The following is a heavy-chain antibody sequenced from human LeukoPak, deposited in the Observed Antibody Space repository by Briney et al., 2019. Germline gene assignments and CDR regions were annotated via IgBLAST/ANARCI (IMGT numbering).Heavy chain of an antibody. D-gene: IGHD3-22*01. Sequence: PSETLSLTCTVSGGSISSSSYYWGWIRKPPGKGLEWIGSINYSRSTYYNPSLKSRVTISVDTSKNQFSLKLSSLTAADTAVYYCARGVTMIVVVIHDWYFDLWGRGTLVTVSS. CDR3: ARGVTMIVVVIHDWYFDL. CDR2: INYSRST. J-gene: IGHJ2*01. V-gene: IGHV4-39*01. CDR1: GGSISSSSYY.